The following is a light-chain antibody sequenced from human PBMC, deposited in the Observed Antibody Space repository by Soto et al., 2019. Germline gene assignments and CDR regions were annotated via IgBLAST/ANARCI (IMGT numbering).Light chain of an antibody. CDR3: SSYTSSSTPHVV. CDR2: DVS. CDR1: SSDVGGYNY. J-gene: IGLJ2*01. V-gene: IGLV2-14*01. Sequence: QSALTQPASVSGSPGQSITISCTGTSSDVGGYNYVSWYQQLPGKAPKLMIYDVSNRPSGVSNRFSGSKSGNTASLTISGLQAEDEADYYCSSYTSSSTPHVVFGGGTQLTVL.